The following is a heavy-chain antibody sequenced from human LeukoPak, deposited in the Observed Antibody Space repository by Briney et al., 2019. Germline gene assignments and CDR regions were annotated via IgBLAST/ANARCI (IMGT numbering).Heavy chain of an antibody. CDR1: GFTVSSNY. CDR2: IYSGGST. D-gene: IGHD1-26*01. CDR3: ASPIVGALSRGY. V-gene: IGHV3-53*01. J-gene: IGHJ4*02. Sequence: PGGSLRLSCAASGFTVSSNYMSWVRQAPGKGLEWVSVIYSGGSTYYADSVKGRFTISRDNSKNTLYLQMNSLRAEDTAVYYCASPIVGALSRGYWGQGTLVTVSS.